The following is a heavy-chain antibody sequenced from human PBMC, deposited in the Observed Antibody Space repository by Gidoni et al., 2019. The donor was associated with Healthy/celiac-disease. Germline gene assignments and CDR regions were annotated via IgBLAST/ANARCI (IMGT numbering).Heavy chain of an antibody. V-gene: IGHV2-26*01. J-gene: IGHJ6*03. CDR1: GFSLSNARMG. D-gene: IGHD4-4*01. Sequence: VTLKESGHVLVKPTETLTLPCTLAGFSLSNARMGMSWIRQPPGKALEWLAHIFSNDEKSYSTSLKSRLTISKDTAKSQVVLTMTNMDPVDTATYYCARIRITTVKFTYYYYMDVWGKGTTVTVSS. CDR2: IFSNDEK. CDR3: ARIRITTVKFTYYYYMDV.